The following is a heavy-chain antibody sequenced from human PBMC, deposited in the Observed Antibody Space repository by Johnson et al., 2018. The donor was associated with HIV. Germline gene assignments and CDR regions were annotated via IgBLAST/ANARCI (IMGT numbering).Heavy chain of an antibody. D-gene: IGHD3-9*01. CDR1: GFTFSSYG. Sequence: VQLVESGGGLVQPGGSLRLSCAASGFTFSSYGMSWVRQAPGKGLEWVSVIYSGGSTYYADSVKGRFTLSRYNSKNTLYLQMNSLRPEDTALYYCARGASPYYDILTGAGAFDIWGQGTMVTVSS. V-gene: IGHV3-66*02. CDR2: IYSGGST. J-gene: IGHJ3*02. CDR3: ARGASPYYDILTGAGAFDI.